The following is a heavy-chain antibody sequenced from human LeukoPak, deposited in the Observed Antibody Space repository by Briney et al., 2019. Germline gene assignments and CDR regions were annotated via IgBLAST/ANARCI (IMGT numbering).Heavy chain of an antibody. CDR2: IKPDGSEK. Sequence: PGGSLRLSCAASGFIFSRYWMSWVRQAPGKGLEWVAYIKPDGSEKYYVDSVKGRFTISRDNAKNSLYLQMNSLRDDDTAVCYCTRDRVAGFWGQGTLVAVSS. CDR3: TRDRVAGF. D-gene: IGHD6-19*01. V-gene: IGHV3-7*01. CDR1: GFIFSRYW. J-gene: IGHJ4*02.